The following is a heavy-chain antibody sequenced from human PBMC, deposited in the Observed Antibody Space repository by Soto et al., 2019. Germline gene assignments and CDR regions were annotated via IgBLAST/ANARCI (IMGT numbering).Heavy chain of an antibody. CDR2: IYYSGST. V-gene: IGHV4-31*03. J-gene: IGHJ3*01. Sequence: QVPLQESGPGLVKPSQTLSLTCTVSGGSISSGGYYWSWIRQHPGKGLEWIGYIYYSGSTLYNPSLKSRVTISVDTSKNQFSLKLSSVTAADTAVYYCATEGGYYDILTGYAFDFWGQGTMVAVSS. CDR3: ATEGGYYDILTGYAFDF. D-gene: IGHD3-9*01. CDR1: GGSISSGGYY.